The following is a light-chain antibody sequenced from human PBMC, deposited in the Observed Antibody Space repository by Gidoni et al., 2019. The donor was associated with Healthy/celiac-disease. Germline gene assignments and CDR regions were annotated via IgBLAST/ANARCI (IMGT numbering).Light chain of an antibody. CDR3: SSYTSSSTRV. J-gene: IGLJ2*01. CDR2: EVS. V-gene: IGLV2-14*01. Sequence: QSALTQPASVSGSPGQSITISCTGTSSDVGGYHYLSWYQQHPGKAPKLMIYEVSNRPSGVSNRFSGSKSGNTASLTISGLQAEDEADYYCSSYTSSSTRVFVGGTKLTVL. CDR1: SSDVGGYHY.